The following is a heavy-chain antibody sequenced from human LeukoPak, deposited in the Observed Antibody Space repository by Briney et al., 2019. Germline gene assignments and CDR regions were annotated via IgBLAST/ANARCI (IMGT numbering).Heavy chain of an antibody. CDR1: GYTFTSYG. Sequence: GASVKVSCKASGYTFTSYGISWVRQAPGQGLEWMGWISAYNGITNYAQKLQGRVTMTTDTSTSTAYMELRSLRSDDTAVYYCARDNTIFGVAYDAFDIWGQGTMVTVSS. V-gene: IGHV1-18*01. J-gene: IGHJ3*02. CDR2: ISAYNGIT. CDR3: ARDNTIFGVAYDAFDI. D-gene: IGHD3-3*01.